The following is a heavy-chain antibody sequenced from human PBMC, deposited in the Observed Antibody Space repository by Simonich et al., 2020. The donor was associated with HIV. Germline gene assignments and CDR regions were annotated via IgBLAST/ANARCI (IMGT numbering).Heavy chain of an antibody. CDR2: INHIGST. CDR3: ARRHPTTVTTPYFDY. V-gene: IGHV4-34*01. J-gene: IGHJ4*02. CDR1: GGSFSGYY. D-gene: IGHD4-17*01. Sequence: QVQLQQWGAGLLKPSETLSLTCAVYGGSFSGYYWSWIRQPPGKGLEWIGEINHIGSTNYNPSLKSRVTISVDTSKNQFSLKLSSVTAADTAVYYCARRHPTTVTTPYFDYWGQGTLVTVSS.